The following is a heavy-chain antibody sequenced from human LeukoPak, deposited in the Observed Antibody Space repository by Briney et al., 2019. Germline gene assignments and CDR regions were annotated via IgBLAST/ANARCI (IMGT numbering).Heavy chain of an antibody. Sequence: PGGSLRLSCAASGFTFSNYGMHWVRQAPGKGLEWVASIRYYGSNKYYADSVKGRFTISRDNSKNKLYLQMNSLRAEDTAVYYCAKKTIVGATVDAFDIWGQGTMVTVSS. CDR2: IRYYGSNK. CDR1: GFTFSNYG. V-gene: IGHV3-30*02. J-gene: IGHJ3*02. CDR3: AKKTIVGATVDAFDI. D-gene: IGHD1-26*01.